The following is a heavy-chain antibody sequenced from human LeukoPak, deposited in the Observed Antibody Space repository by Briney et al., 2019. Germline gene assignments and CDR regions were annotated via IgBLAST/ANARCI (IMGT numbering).Heavy chain of an antibody. V-gene: IGHV4-59*01. J-gene: IGHJ4*02. CDR1: GNSISSYY. CDR3: ARAYHYDSSGYYDY. D-gene: IGHD3-22*01. Sequence: SETLSLTCNVFGNSISSYYWSWIRQPPGKGLEWIGYIYHSGSTNYNPSLKSRVTISVDTSKKQFSLKLSSVTAADTAVYYCARAYHYDSSGYYDYWGQGTLVTVSS. CDR2: IYHSGST.